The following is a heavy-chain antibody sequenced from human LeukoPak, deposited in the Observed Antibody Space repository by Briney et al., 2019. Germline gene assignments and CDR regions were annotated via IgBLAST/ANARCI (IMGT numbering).Heavy chain of an antibody. J-gene: IGHJ6*02. V-gene: IGHV1-18*01. CDR2: ISAYNGNT. CDR3: ARVRGSGSPTPYYYYGMDV. D-gene: IGHD3-10*01. Sequence: ASVKVSCKASGYTFTSYGISWVRQAPGQGLEWMGWISAYNGNTNYAQKLQGRVTMTTDTSTSTAYMELRSLRSDGTAVYYCARVRGSGSPTPYYYYGMDVWGQGTTVTVSS. CDR1: GYTFTSYG.